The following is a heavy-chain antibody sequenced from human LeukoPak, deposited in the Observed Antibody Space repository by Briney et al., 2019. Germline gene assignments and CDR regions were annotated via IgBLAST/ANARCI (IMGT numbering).Heavy chain of an antibody. CDR1: GFTFSNAW. J-gene: IGHJ4*02. D-gene: IGHD5-18*01. Sequence: GGSLRLSCAASGFTFSNAWMSWVRQARGKGLEWVGRIKSKTDGGTTDYAAPVKGRFTISRDDSKNTLYLQMNSLKTEDTAVYYCATRSYGPCGNFDYWGQGTLVTVSS. CDR2: IKSKTDGGTT. CDR3: ATRSYGPCGNFDY. V-gene: IGHV3-15*01.